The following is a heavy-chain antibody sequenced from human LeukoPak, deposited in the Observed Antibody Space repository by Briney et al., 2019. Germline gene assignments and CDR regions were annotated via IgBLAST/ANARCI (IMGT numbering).Heavy chain of an antibody. CDR1: GGSFSGYY. D-gene: IGHD6-6*01. V-gene: IGHV4-34*01. J-gene: IGHJ6*03. CDR2: INHSGST. CDR3: ARLAARPPDYYYYYYMDV. Sequence: SETLSLTCAVYGGSFSGYYWSWIRQPPGKGLEWIGEINHSGSTNYNPSLKSRVTISVDTSKNQFSLKLSSVTAADTAVYYCARLAARPPDYYYYYYMDVWGKGTTVTVSS.